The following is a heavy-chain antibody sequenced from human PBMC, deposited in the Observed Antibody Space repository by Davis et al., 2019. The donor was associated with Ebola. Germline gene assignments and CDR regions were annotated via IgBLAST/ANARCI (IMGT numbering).Heavy chain of an antibody. CDR2: IKQDGSEK. CDR1: GFTFSSYW. V-gene: IGHV3-7*01. D-gene: IGHD3-3*01. CDR3: AREHDFLYYFDY. Sequence: LSLTCAASGFTFSSYWMSWVRQAPGKGLEWVANIKQDGSEKYYVDSVKGRFTISRDNAKNSLYLQMNSLRAEDTAVYYCAREHDFLYYFDYWGQGTLVTVSS. J-gene: IGHJ4*02.